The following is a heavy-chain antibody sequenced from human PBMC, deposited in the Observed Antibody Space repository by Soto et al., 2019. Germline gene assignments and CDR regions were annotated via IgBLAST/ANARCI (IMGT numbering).Heavy chain of an antibody. CDR2: MYNTGST. D-gene: IGHD2-21*02. Sequence: QVQLQESGPGLVKPSETLSLTCTVSGGSISRYYWSWIRQPPGKGLEWIGYMYNTGSTAYNPSFKSRVTRSVDTSKNQFSLKLTSVTAADTAVYYCARDLWGYCGTDCYPLDVWGQGATVTVSS. V-gene: IGHV4-59*01. CDR1: GGSISRYY. CDR3: ARDLWGYCGTDCYPLDV. J-gene: IGHJ6*02.